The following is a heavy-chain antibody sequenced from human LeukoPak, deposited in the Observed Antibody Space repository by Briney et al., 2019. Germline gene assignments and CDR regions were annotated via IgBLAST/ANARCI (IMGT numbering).Heavy chain of an antibody. D-gene: IGHD3-3*01. CDR1: GFSFDDYG. CDR2: INWNGGST. V-gene: IGHV3-20*04. J-gene: IGHJ6*03. Sequence: GGSLRLSCAASGFSFDDYGMSWVRQAPGKGLEWVSGINWNGGSTGYADSVKGRFTISRDNAKNSLSLQMNSLRVEDTALYYCARGGISIFGVVIYMDVWGKGTTVTIPS. CDR3: ARGGISIFGVVIYMDV.